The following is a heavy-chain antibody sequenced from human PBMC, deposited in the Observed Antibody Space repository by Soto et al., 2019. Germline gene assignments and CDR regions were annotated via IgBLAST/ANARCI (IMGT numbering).Heavy chain of an antibody. V-gene: IGHV3-11*01. J-gene: IGHJ5*02. CDR2: ISSSGSTK. CDR1: GFTFSDYY. D-gene: IGHD2-2*01. CDR3: ARHDPPFVVPSAMFWFDP. Sequence: QVQLVESVGGLVKPGGSLRLFCAASGFTFSDYYMSWIRQAPGKGLEWISYISSSGSTKYYADSVKGRFTISRDTAKHSLSLQMNSLRAEDTAVYYCARHDPPFVVPSAMFWFDPWGLGTLVTVSS.